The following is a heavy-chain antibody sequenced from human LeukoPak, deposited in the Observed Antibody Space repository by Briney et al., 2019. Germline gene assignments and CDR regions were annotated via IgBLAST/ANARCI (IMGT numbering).Heavy chain of an antibody. V-gene: IGHV3-23*01. D-gene: IGHD3-16*01. CDR3: AKPWGTSYYYYYYMDV. CDR1: GFTFSSYG. Sequence: GGSLRLSCAASGFTFSSYGMSWVRQAPGKGLEWVSAISGSGGSTYYADSVKGRFTISRDNSKNTLYLQMSSLRAEDTAVYYCAKPWGTSYYYYYYMDVWGKGTTVTISS. J-gene: IGHJ6*03. CDR2: ISGSGGST.